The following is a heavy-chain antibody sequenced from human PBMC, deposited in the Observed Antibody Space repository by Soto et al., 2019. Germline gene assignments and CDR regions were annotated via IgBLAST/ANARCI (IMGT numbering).Heavy chain of an antibody. Sequence: QVQLVQSGAEVKKPGASVKVSCKASGYTFTSYAMHWVRQAPGQRLEWMGWINAGNGNTKYSQKFQGRVTITRDTSASTAYMELSSLRSEDTAVYYCARSRLELRSNWFDPWGQGTLVTVSS. D-gene: IGHD1-7*01. CDR1: GYTFTSYA. CDR2: INAGNGNT. V-gene: IGHV1-3*01. CDR3: ARSRLELRSNWFDP. J-gene: IGHJ5*02.